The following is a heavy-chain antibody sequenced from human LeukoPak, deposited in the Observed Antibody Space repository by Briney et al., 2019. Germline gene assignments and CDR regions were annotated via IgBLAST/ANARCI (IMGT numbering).Heavy chain of an antibody. Sequence: PGGSLRLSCAASGFAFCSYGMHWVRQAPGKGLEWVAVIWYDGSNKYYADSVKGRFTISRDNSKNTLYLQMNSLRAEDTAVYYCARDNERQLWSHEIDAFDIWGQGTMVTVSS. CDR3: ARDNERQLWSHEIDAFDI. CDR1: GFAFCSYG. V-gene: IGHV3-33*01. CDR2: IWYDGSNK. D-gene: IGHD5-18*01. J-gene: IGHJ3*02.